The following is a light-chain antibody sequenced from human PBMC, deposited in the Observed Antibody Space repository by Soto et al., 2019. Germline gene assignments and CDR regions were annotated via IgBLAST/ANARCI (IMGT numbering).Light chain of an antibody. V-gene: IGKV3-20*01. CDR3: QQYGSSSYT. J-gene: IGKJ2*01. CDR2: GAS. CDR1: QSVSSTY. Sequence: EIVLTQSPGTLSLSPGERATLSCRASQSVSSTYLAWYQQNPGQAPRLLIDGASSRATGIPDRFSGSGSGTEFTLTISRLEPEDFAVYFCQQYGSSSYTFGQGTKLEIK.